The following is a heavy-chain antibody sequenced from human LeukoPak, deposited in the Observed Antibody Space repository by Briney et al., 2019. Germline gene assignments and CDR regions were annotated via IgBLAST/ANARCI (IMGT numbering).Heavy chain of an antibody. V-gene: IGHV4-34*01. CDR2: INRSGDT. J-gene: IGHJ4*02. CDR3: GNDVTRYCSSTSCYTSGNY. D-gene: IGHD2-2*02. Sequence: SETMSPTCAVYGGSFSGYYCSWLRQPPGEVLEWGMEINRSGDTKYNPSLQSRVTISVDTSNNPASLKLSPLTAADPALYYCGNDVTRYCSSTSCYTSGNYWGQGTLVTVSS. CDR1: GGSFSGYY.